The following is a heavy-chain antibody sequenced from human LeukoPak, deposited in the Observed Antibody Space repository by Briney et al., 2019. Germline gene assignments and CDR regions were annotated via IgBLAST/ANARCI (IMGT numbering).Heavy chain of an antibody. Sequence: GAPVKVSCKASGGTFSSYAISWVRQAPGQGLEWMGRIIPIFGIANYAQKFQGRVTITADKSTSTAYMELSSLRSEDTAVYYCARDLGPLRGGFWFDPWGQGTLVTASS. CDR2: IIPIFGIA. D-gene: IGHD3-16*01. CDR3: ARDLGPLRGGFWFDP. V-gene: IGHV1-69*04. J-gene: IGHJ5*02. CDR1: GGTFSSYA.